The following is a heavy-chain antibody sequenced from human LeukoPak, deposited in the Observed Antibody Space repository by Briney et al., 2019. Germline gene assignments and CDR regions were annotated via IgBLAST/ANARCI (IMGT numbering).Heavy chain of an antibody. Sequence: SETLSLTCTVSGGSISSSSYYWGWIRQPPGKGLEWIGSIYYSGSTYYNPSLKSRVTISVDTSKNQFSLKLSSVTAADTAVYYCARAASSSWADAFDIWGQGTMVTVSS. CDR2: IYYSGST. J-gene: IGHJ3*02. CDR3: ARAASSSWADAFDI. CDR1: GGSISSSSYY. D-gene: IGHD6-13*01. V-gene: IGHV4-39*07.